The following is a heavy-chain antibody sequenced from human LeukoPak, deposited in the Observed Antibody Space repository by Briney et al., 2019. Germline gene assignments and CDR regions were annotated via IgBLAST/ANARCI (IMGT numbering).Heavy chain of an antibody. Sequence: GGSLRLSCAASGFTFDDYAMHWVRQAPGKGLEWVSGISWNSGSIGYADSVKGRFTISRDNAKNSLYLQMNSLRAEDTALYYCAKVQLGGSPSYYYYGMDVWGQGTTVTVSS. D-gene: IGHD1-26*01. CDR3: AKVQLGGSPSYYYYGMDV. J-gene: IGHJ6*02. V-gene: IGHV3-9*01. CDR2: ISWNSGSI. CDR1: GFTFDDYA.